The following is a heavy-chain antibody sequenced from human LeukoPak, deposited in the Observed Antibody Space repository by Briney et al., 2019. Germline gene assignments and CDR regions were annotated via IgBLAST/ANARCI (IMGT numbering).Heavy chain of an antibody. J-gene: IGHJ3*01. CDR2: IYYSGST. D-gene: IGHD5-24*01. Sequence: SQTLSLTCTVSGGSISSGDYYWSWIRQPPGKGLEWIGYIYYSGSTYYNPFLKSRVTISVDTSKNQFSLKLSSVTAADTAVYYCARESMATVSLDAWGQGTMVTVPS. CDR1: GGSISSGDYY. V-gene: IGHV4-30-4*01. CDR3: ARESMATVSLDA.